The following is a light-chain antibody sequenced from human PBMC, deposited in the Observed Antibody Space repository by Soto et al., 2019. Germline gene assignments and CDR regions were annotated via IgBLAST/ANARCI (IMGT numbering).Light chain of an antibody. CDR1: SSDLGAYGY. V-gene: IGLV2-8*01. Sequence: QSVLTQPPSASGAPGQLGTLSPTGNSSDLGAYGYVSWYQQYPGKAPRVIIYEVNKRPSGVPDRFSGSKSGSTASLTVSGLQAEDEADYYCSSHGGSNTAFVFGTGTKVTVL. J-gene: IGLJ1*01. CDR2: EVN. CDR3: SSHGGSNTAFV.